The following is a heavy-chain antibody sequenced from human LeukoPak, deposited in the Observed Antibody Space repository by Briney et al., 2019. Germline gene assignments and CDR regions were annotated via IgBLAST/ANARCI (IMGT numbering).Heavy chain of an antibody. J-gene: IGHJ4*02. CDR3: ARDHMTTVVTTGEVDY. CDR1: GFTFSSYS. Sequence: PGGSLRLSCAASGFTFSSYSMNWVRQAPGKGLEWVSSISSSSSYIYYADSVKGRFTISRDNAKNSLYLQMNSLRAEDTAVYYCARDHMTTVVTTGEVDYWGQGTLVTVSS. CDR2: ISSSSSYI. D-gene: IGHD4-23*01. V-gene: IGHV3-21*01.